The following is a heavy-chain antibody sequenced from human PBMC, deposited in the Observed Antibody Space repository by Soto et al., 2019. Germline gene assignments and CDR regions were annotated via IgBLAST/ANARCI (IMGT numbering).Heavy chain of an antibody. CDR2: IYSSGTT. CDR3: ARSAVGATKSGFDS. CDR1: GDSINNGGHY. J-gene: IGHJ4*02. D-gene: IGHD1-26*01. Sequence: QVQLQESGPGLVKPSQTLSLTCNVSGDSINNGGHYWRWIRQPPGKGLEWIGFIYSSGTTYYTPSLKSWVTISVHTSKIQFYLKLNCVTAADTAVYYCARSAVGATKSGFDSWGQGTLVTVSS. V-gene: IGHV4-31*03.